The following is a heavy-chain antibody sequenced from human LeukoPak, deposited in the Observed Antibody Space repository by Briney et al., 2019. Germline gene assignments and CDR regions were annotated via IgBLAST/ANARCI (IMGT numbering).Heavy chain of an antibody. J-gene: IGHJ4*02. CDR2: ISSSSSYI. CDR1: GFTFSSYS. V-gene: IGHV3-21*01. CDR3: ARRTQQQVYFDY. D-gene: IGHD6-13*01. Sequence: GGSLRLSCAASGFTFSSYSMNWVRQAPGKGLEWVSSISSSSSYIYYADSVKGRFTISRDNAKNSLYLQMNSLRAEDTAMYYCARRTQQQVYFDYWGRGTLVTVSS.